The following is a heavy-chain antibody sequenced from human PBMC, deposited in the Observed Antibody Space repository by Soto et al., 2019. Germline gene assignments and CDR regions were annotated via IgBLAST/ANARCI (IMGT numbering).Heavy chain of an antibody. J-gene: IGHJ6*02. CDR2: ISSSSSTI. CDR3: ARDHRVRGVLYYGMDV. CDR1: GFTFSSYS. Sequence: SGGSLRLSCAASGFTFSSYSMNWVRQAPGKGLEWVSYISSSSSTIYYADSVKGRFAISRDNAKNSLYLQMNSLRDEDTAVYYCARDHRVRGVLYYGMDVWGQGTTVTVSS. V-gene: IGHV3-48*02. D-gene: IGHD3-10*01.